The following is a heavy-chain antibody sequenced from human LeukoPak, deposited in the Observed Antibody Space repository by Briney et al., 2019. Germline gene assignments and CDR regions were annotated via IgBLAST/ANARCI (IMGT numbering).Heavy chain of an antibody. CDR3: AKSLSPYDYYYYYMDV. V-gene: IGHV3-23*01. CDR1: GFTFSSYA. D-gene: IGHD2-2*01. Sequence: GGSLRLSCAASGFTFSSYALSWVRQAPGKGLEWVSTITGSGGSTYYADSVKGRFTISRDQSKNTLYLQMNSLRAEDTAVYYCAKSLSPYDYYYYYMDVWGKGTTVTVSS. CDR2: ITGSGGST. J-gene: IGHJ6*03.